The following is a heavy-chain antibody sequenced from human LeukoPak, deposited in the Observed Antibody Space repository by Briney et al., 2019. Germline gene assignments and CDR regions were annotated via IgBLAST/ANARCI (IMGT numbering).Heavy chain of an antibody. CDR1: GGSISSYY. CDR2: IYYSGST. D-gene: IGHD3-10*01. CDR3: ARVKPGSYSSFDY. V-gene: IGHV4-59*01. J-gene: IGHJ4*02. Sequence: PSETLSLTCTVSGGSISSYYWSWIRRPPGKGLEWIGYIYYSGSTNYNPSLKSRVTISVDTSKNQFSLKLSSVTAADTAVYYCARVKPGSYSSFDYWGQGTLVTVSS.